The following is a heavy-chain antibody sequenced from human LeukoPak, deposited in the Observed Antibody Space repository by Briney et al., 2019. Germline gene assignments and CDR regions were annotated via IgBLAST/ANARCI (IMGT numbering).Heavy chain of an antibody. CDR3: ARDYCSSTSCYDY. CDR1: GFTFSSYE. CDR2: ISSSGSTI. Sequence: GGSLRLSCAASGFTFSSYEMNWVRQAPGKGLEWVSYISSSGSTIYYADSVKGRFTISRDNAKNSLYLQMDSLRAEDTAVYYCARDYCSSTSCYDYWGQGTLVTVSS. D-gene: IGHD2-2*01. V-gene: IGHV3-48*03. J-gene: IGHJ4*02.